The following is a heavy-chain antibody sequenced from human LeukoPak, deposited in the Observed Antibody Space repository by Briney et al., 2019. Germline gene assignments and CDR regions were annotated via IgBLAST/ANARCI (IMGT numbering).Heavy chain of an antibody. V-gene: IGHV4-34*12. CDR2: MIHSGST. CDR1: GGSFSGYS. CDR3: ASTTVASGY. Sequence: SETLSLTCAVYGGSFSGYSWSWIRQPPGKGLEWVGEMIHSGSTNYNSSLKSRVTISVDTSKNQFSLKVSSVTAADTAVYYCASTTVASGYWGQGTLVIVSS. J-gene: IGHJ4*02. D-gene: IGHD4-23*01.